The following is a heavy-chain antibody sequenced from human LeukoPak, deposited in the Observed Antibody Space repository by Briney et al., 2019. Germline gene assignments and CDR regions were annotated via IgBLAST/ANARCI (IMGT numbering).Heavy chain of an antibody. V-gene: IGHV4-34*01. Sequence: SETLSLTCAVYGGSFSGYYWSWIRQPPGKGLEWIGEINHSGSTNYSPSLKSRVTISVDTSKNQFSLKLSSVTAADTAVYYCARLITIFGVPPSRGFDPWGQGTLVTVSS. J-gene: IGHJ5*02. D-gene: IGHD3-3*01. CDR3: ARLITIFGVPPSRGFDP. CDR1: GGSFSGYY. CDR2: INHSGST.